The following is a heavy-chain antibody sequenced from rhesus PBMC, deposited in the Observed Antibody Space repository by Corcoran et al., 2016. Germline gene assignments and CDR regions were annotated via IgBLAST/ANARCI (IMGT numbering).Heavy chain of an antibody. Sequence: QLQLQESGPGLVKPSETLSLTCAVSGGSISGGYGWSWIRQPPGKGLEWIGHIFGGIVSTSYNPSLTGRVTISTDTSKTQFSLKLSSVPAADTAVYCGARDRAGPAFFDYWGPGVLVTVSS. CDR1: GGSISGGYG. J-gene: IGHJ4*01. D-gene: IGHD1-1*01. V-gene: IGHV4S7*01. CDR3: ARDRAGPAFFDY. CDR2: IFGGIVST.